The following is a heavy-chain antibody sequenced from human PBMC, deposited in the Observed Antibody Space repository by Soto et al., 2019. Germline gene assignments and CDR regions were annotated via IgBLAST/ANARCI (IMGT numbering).Heavy chain of an antibody. CDR3: ARDNYGDYVWYSFDI. D-gene: IGHD4-17*01. Sequence: EVQLVESGGGLVKPGGSLRLSCAASGFTFSSYSMNWVRQAPGKGLEWVSSISSSGSYIYYADSVKGRFTISRDNAKNSLYLQMNSLRAEDTGVYYCARDNYGDYVWYSFDIWGQGTMVTVFS. CDR2: ISSSGSYI. V-gene: IGHV3-21*01. CDR1: GFTFSSYS. J-gene: IGHJ3*02.